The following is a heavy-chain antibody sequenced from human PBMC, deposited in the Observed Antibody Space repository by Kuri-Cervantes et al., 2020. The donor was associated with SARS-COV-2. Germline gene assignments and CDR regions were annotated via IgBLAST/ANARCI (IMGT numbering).Heavy chain of an antibody. CDR1: GFTFSSYS. V-gene: IGHV3-21*01. J-gene: IGHJ4*02. Sequence: GESLKISCAASGFTFSSYSMNWVRQAPGKGLEWVSSISSSSSYIYYADSVKGRFTISRDNAKNSLYLQMNSLRAEDTAVYYCAKDNLSSGWYHYFDYWGQGTLVTVSS. CDR2: ISSSSSYI. CDR3: AKDNLSSGWYHYFDY. D-gene: IGHD6-19*01.